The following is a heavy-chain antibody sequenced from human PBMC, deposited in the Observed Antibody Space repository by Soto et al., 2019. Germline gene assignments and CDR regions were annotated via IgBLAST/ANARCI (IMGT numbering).Heavy chain of an antibody. CDR2: IYYSGST. CDR1: GGSISSGGYY. Sequence: SETLSLTCTVSGGSISSGGYYWSWIRQHPGKGLEWIGYIYYSGSTYYNPSLKSRVTISVDTSKNQFSLKLSSVTAADAAFYYGAGPPPLRGGDSHFDYWGQGTLVTVSS. CDR3: AGPPPLRGGDSHFDY. V-gene: IGHV4-31*03. J-gene: IGHJ4*02. D-gene: IGHD2-21*02.